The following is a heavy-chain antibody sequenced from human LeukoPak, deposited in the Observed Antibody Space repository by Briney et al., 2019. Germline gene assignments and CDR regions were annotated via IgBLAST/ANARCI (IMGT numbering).Heavy chain of an antibody. J-gene: IGHJ4*02. V-gene: IGHV4-31*03. CDR3: AKPTYYYDSSGYYYFDY. CDR1: GGSISSGGYY. Sequence: SETLSLTCTVSGGSISSGGYYWSWIRQHPGKGLEWIGYIYYSGSTYYNPSLRSRVTISVDTSKNQFSLKLSSVTAEDTAVYYCAKPTYYYDSSGYYYFDYWGQGTLVTVSS. CDR2: IYYSGST. D-gene: IGHD3-22*01.